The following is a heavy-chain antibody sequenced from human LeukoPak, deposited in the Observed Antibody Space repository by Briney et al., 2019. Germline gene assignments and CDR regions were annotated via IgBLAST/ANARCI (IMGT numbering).Heavy chain of an antibody. CDR1: GFTFSSYA. J-gene: IGHJ4*02. CDR3: AGYSWYGDY. D-gene: IGHD6-13*01. CDR2: ISGSGGST. V-gene: IGHV3-23*01. Sequence: GGSLRLSCAASGFTFSSYAMSWVRQAPGKGLEWVSAISGSGGSTYYADSVKGRFTISRDNAKNSLYLQMNSLRAEDTAVYYCAGYSWYGDYWGQGTLVTVSS.